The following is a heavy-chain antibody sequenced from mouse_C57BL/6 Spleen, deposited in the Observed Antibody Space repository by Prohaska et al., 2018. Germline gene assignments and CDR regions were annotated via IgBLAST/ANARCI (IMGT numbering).Heavy chain of an antibody. CDR3: MRYGNYWYFDV. V-gene: IGHV11-2*01. J-gene: IGHJ1*03. Sequence: EVQLLETGGGLVQPGGSRGLSCEGSGFHFSGFWMSWVRQTPGKTLEWIGDINSDGIAINYAPSIKDRFTIFRDNDKSTLYLQMSNVRSEDTATYFCMRYGNYWYFDVWGTGTTVTVSS. CDR1: GFHFSGFW. D-gene: IGHD2-1*01. CDR2: INSDGIAI.